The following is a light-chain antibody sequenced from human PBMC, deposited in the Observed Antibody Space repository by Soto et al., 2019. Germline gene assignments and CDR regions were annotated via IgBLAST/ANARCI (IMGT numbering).Light chain of an antibody. J-gene: IGKJ1*01. CDR2: QTS. Sequence: EIVLTQSPATLSSFPGDRVTLSCLASQYINTRLAWYQHRPGKAPRLLIYQTSTWAGGIPARFSASGSGTDFTLTISDVQPEDFALYYCHQRQSWPRTFGQGTKVDI. CDR1: QYINTR. CDR3: HQRQSWPRT. V-gene: IGKV3-11*01.